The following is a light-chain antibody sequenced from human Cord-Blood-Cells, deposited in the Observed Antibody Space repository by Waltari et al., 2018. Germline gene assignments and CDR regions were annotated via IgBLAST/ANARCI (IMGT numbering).Light chain of an antibody. CDR1: QGISSY. V-gene: IGKV1-8*01. CDR3: QQYYSYPLT. Sequence: ALRLTQSPSSFSASPGDRVTITCRASQGISSYLAWYQQKPGKAPKLLIYAASTLQSGVPSRFSGSGSGTDFTLTISCLQSEDFATYYCQQYYSYPLTFGGGTKVEIK. J-gene: IGKJ4*01. CDR2: AAS.